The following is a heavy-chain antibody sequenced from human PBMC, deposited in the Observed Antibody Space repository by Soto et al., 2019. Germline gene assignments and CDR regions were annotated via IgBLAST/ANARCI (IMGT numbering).Heavy chain of an antibody. CDR2: ISSISSTI. D-gene: IGHD2-2*01. CDR3: ARGQRFIVVVPAAHDY. Sequence: GGSLRLSCAASGFTFSSYSMNWVRQAPGKGLEWVSYISSISSTIYYADSVKGRFTISRDNAKNSLYLQMNSLRAEDTAVYYCARGQRFIVVVPAAHDYWGQGTLVTVSS. CDR1: GFTFSSYS. J-gene: IGHJ4*02. V-gene: IGHV3-48*01.